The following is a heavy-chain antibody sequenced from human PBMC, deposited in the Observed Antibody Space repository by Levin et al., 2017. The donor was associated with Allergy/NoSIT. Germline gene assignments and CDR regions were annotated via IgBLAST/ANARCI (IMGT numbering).Heavy chain of an antibody. CDR1: GGSISSSSYY. CDR3: ARHLASSWYDWVWSYYYYGMDV. J-gene: IGHJ6*02. Sequence: SQTLSLTCTVSGGSISSSSYYWGWIRQPPGKGLEWIGSIYYSGSTYYNPSLKSRVTISVDTSKNQFSLKLSSVTAADTAVYYCARHLASSWYDWVWSYYYYGMDVWGQGTTVTVSS. V-gene: IGHV4-39*01. D-gene: IGHD6-13*01. CDR2: IYYSGST.